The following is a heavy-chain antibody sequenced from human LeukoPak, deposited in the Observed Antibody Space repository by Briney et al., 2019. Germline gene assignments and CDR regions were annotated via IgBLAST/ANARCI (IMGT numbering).Heavy chain of an antibody. V-gene: IGHV4-4*02. Sequence: PSGTLSLTCAVSGGSISSSNWWSWVRQPPGKGLEWIGEIYHSGSTNYNPSLKSRVTISVDKSKNQFSLKLSSVTAADTAVYYCARHDGYSYGYDYYYYGMDVWGKGTTVTVSP. CDR3: ARHDGYSYGYDYYYYGMDV. J-gene: IGHJ6*04. D-gene: IGHD5-18*01. CDR2: IYHSGST. CDR1: GGSISSSNW.